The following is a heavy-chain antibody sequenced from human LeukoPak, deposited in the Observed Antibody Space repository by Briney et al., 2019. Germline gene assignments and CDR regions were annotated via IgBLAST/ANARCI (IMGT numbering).Heavy chain of an antibody. CDR1: GGSISSYY. V-gene: IGHV4-4*07. CDR3: AASYYDILTGYLKVDY. D-gene: IGHD3-9*01. Sequence: PSETLSLTCTVSGGSISSYYWSWIRQPAGKGLEWIGRIYTSGSTNYNPSLKSRVTMSVDTSKNQFSLKLSSVTAADTAVYYCAASYYDILTGYLKVDYWGQGTLVTVSS. J-gene: IGHJ4*02. CDR2: IYTSGST.